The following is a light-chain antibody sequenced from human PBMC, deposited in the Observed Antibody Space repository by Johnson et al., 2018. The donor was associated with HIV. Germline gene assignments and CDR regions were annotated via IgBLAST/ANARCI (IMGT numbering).Light chain of an antibody. J-gene: IGLJ1*01. CDR3: GTWDSSLSAYV. Sequence: SILTQPPSVSAAPGQKVTISCSGNRSNIGDNYVSWYQQLPGTAPKLLIYDNNKRPSGIPDRFPGPKPGTSATLGLIGLQHGDASDYYCGTWDSSLSAYVFGTGTKVTVL. CDR1: RSNIGDNY. V-gene: IGLV1-51*01. CDR2: DNN.